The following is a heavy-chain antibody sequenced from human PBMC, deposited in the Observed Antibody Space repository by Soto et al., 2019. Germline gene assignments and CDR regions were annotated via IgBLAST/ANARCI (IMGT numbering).Heavy chain of an antibody. V-gene: IGHV1-2*02. CDR2: INPATGAA. J-gene: IGHJ3*02. D-gene: IGHD3-3*01. CDR3: ARGGGVGVAGSAAFDM. Sequence: QLHLVQSGAVVKKPGASVTVSCSASGYPVTAYYMHWVRQAPGRGLEWMGGINPATGAAKYTQKFQGRVTMTRDTSTSTVFMDLGGLTSEDTAVFYCARGGGVGVAGSAAFDMWGQGTLVTVSS. CDR1: GYPVTAYY.